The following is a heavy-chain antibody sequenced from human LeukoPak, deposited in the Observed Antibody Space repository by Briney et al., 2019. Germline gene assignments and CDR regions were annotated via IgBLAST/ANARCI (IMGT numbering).Heavy chain of an antibody. D-gene: IGHD6-19*01. V-gene: IGHV3-7*04. CDR1: GFSLSKYY. J-gene: IGHJ4*02. CDR3: ARGSGWLIDD. Sequence: PGGSLGLSCEDSGFSLSKYYMSWVRQAPGKGLEWVANIKQDGSERFYEDSVKGRFTISRDNAKNSLYLQMNSLRVEDTAVYYCARGSGWLIDDWGQGTLVTVSS. CDR2: IKQDGSER.